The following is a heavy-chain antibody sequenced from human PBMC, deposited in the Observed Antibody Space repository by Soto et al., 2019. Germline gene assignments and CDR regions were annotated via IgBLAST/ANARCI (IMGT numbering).Heavy chain of an antibody. CDR3: ARGESFDP. V-gene: IGHV4-61*05. CDR2: IYYSGST. J-gene: IGHJ5*02. Sequence: SETLSLTCTVSGHSISSSSYYLGWIRQPPGKGLEWIGYIYYSGSTNYNPSLKSRVTISVDTSKNQFSLKLSSVTAADTAVHYCARGESFDPRGQGTLVTLS. CDR1: GHSISSSSYY.